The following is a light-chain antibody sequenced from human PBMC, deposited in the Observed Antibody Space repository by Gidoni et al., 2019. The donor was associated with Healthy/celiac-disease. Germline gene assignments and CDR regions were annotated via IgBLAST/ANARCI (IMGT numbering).Light chain of an antibody. CDR1: SPRSYY. V-gene: IGLV3-19*01. Sequence: SSELTQDPAVSVALGQTVRITCQRDSPRSYYASWFQQKPGQPPVLVIYGRNNRPSGIPDRFSGSSSRNTASLTITGAQAEDEADYYGNSRDSSGNHLVFGGGTKLTVL. CDR2: GRN. J-gene: IGLJ2*01. CDR3: NSRDSSGNHLV.